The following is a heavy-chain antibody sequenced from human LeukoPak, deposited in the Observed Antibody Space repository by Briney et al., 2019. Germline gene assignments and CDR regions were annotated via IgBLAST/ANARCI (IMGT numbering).Heavy chain of an antibody. CDR1: GFIFDDYG. Sequence: GGSLRLSCAASGFIFDDYGMSWVRQAPGKGLEWVSGINWNGGRTGYADSVKGRFTISRDNAKNSLYLQMNSLRAEDTALYYCARDLSGVTGYTYGRGIDYWGQGTLVTVSS. J-gene: IGHJ4*02. CDR2: INWNGGRT. V-gene: IGHV3-20*04. CDR3: ARDLSGVTGYTYGRGIDY. D-gene: IGHD5-18*01.